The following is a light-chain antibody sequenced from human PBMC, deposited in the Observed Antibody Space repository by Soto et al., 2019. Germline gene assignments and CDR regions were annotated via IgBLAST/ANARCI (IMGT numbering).Light chain of an antibody. Sequence: EIVLTQSPGTLSLSPGERGTLSCRASQSVTSSDLAWYQQKPGQAPRLLIYGASSRATGIPDRFSGSGSGTDFALTISRLEPEDFAVYYGQQYGSSPWTFGQGTKGEIK. V-gene: IGKV3-20*01. CDR3: QQYGSSPWT. CDR1: QSVTSSD. J-gene: IGKJ1*01. CDR2: GAS.